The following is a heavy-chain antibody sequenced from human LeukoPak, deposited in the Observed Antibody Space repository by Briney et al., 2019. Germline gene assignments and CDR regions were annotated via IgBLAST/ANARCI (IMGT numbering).Heavy chain of an antibody. V-gene: IGHV3-48*03. Sequence: PGGSLRLSCAASGFTFSSYEMNWARQAPGKGLEWVSYISSSGSTIYYADSVKGRFTISRDNAKNSLYLQMNSLRAEDTAVYYCARENWGSMGAFDIWGQGTMVTVSS. CDR3: ARENWGSMGAFDI. CDR1: GFTFSSYE. D-gene: IGHD2/OR15-2a*01. J-gene: IGHJ3*02. CDR2: ISSSGSTI.